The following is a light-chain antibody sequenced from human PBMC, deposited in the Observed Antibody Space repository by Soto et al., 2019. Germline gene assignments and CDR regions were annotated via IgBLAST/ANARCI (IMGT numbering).Light chain of an antibody. CDR1: SSDIGDYNY. CDR2: DVS. CDR3: SSYTSSSTYV. Sequence: QSVLTQPASVSGSPGQSITISCTGTSSDIGDYNYVSWYQQHPGKAPKLMIYDVSNRPSGVSNRFSSSKSGNTASLTISGLQADDEADYYCSSYTSSSTYVTGTGTKVTVL. V-gene: IGLV2-14*01. J-gene: IGLJ1*01.